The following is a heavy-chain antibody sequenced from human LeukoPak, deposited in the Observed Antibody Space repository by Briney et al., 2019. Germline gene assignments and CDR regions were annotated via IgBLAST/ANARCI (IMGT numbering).Heavy chain of an antibody. Sequence: GGSLRLSCAASGFSFSNHWMIWVRQAPGKGLEYVSAISSNGGSTYYADSVKGRFTISRDNSKNTLYPQMSSLRAEDTAVYYCVKDSSGWTGYFQHWGQGTLVTVSS. J-gene: IGHJ1*01. CDR2: ISSNGGST. CDR3: VKDSSGWTGYFQH. CDR1: GFSFSNHW. V-gene: IGHV3-64D*06. D-gene: IGHD6-19*01.